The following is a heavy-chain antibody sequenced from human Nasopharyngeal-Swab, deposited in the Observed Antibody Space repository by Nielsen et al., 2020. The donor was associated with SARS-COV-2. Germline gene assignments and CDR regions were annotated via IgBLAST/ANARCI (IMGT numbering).Heavy chain of an antibody. CDR2: ISYDGSIK. D-gene: IGHD2-2*02. Sequence: GESLKISCAASGFTFNNYGMHWVRQAPGKGLEWVAVISYDGSIKDYADSVKGRFTISRDWSKNTLHLQMNSLRPEDTAVYYCAKQYQLFYLQRTEDYMDVWGKGTTVTVSS. CDR3: AKQYQLFYLQRTEDYMDV. CDR1: GFTFNNYG. J-gene: IGHJ6*03. V-gene: IGHV3-30*18.